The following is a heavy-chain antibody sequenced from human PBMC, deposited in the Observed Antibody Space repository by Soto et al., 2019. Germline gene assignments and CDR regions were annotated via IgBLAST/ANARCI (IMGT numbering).Heavy chain of an antibody. D-gene: IGHD2-15*01. Sequence: GASVKVSCKAIGYSFTSHYMHWVRQAPGQGLEWMGTIYPGGVNIGYAQKFKGRVTMTKDTSTSTVYMELNSLRAEDTALYYCARSGSGGYPYFQHWGQGTLVTVSS. CDR3: ARSGSGGYPYFQH. CDR1: GYSFTSHY. CDR2: IYPGGVNI. V-gene: IGHV1-46*01. J-gene: IGHJ1*01.